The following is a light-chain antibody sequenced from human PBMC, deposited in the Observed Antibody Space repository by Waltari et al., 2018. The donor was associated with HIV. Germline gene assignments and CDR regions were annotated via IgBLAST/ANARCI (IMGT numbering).Light chain of an antibody. CDR2: EVF. J-gene: IGLJ2*01. Sequence: QSALTQPPSASGSPGQSVTISCTGTRSDIGNYNFVSWYQQHPGKAPKLIIYEVFRRPSGFPDRCSGSKSGNTASLTVAGLQAEDEADYYCAAWDDSLSVVLFGGGTKLTVL. V-gene: IGLV2-8*01. CDR3: AAWDDSLSVVL. CDR1: RSDIGNYNF.